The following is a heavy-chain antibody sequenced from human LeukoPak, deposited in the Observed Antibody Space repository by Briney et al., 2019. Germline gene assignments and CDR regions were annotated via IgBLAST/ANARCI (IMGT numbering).Heavy chain of an antibody. D-gene: IGHD6-19*01. Sequence: PSETLSLTCTVSGGSITTSSFYWGWIRQTPGKGLEWIGIFYYTGDTYYNRSLKSRATIAVDTSKDQFFLALSSVTAADTAVYYCVRAVGAVAGPGDWFDPWGPGTLVAVSS. J-gene: IGHJ5*02. CDR1: GGSITTSSFY. CDR2: FYYTGDT. CDR3: VRAVGAVAGPGDWFDP. V-gene: IGHV4-39*01.